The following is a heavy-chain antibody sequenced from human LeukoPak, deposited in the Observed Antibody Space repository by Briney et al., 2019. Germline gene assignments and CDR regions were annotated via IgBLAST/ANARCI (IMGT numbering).Heavy chain of an antibody. D-gene: IGHD3-22*01. CDR2: IYYSGST. Sequence: SETLSLTCTVSGGSISSYYWSWIRQPPGKGLEWIGYIYYSGSTNYNPSLKGRVTISVDMSKNQFSLRLSSVTAADTAVYYCARPRDPFKNSSGYYPSDFDYWGQGTLVTVSS. J-gene: IGHJ4*02. CDR3: ARPRDPFKNSSGYYPSDFDY. CDR1: GGSISSYY. V-gene: IGHV4-59*12.